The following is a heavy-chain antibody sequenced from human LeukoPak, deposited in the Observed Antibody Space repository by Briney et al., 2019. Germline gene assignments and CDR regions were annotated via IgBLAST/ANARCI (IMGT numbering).Heavy chain of an antibody. V-gene: IGHV1-69*04. CDR2: IIPILGIA. J-gene: IGHJ5*02. CDR1: GGTFSSYA. Sequence: SVKVSCKASGGTFSSYAISWVRQAPGQGLEWMGRIIPILGIANYAQKFQGRVTITADKSTSTAYMELSSLRSEDTAVYYCARDRVTMVRGRVNWFDPWGQGTLVTVSS. D-gene: IGHD3-10*01. CDR3: ARDRVTMVRGRVNWFDP.